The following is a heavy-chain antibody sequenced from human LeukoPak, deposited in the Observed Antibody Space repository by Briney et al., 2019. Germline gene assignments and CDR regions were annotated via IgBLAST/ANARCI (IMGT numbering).Heavy chain of an antibody. Sequence: PSETLSPTCNVSGASLSSYYWGWIRQSPGKGLEWLGYISDTGKTDYNPSLKSRGTLSLDMSKNQFSLRLTSVTAADTAVYYCVTGYYEPFDNWGQGTLVFVSS. CDR2: ISDTGKT. CDR3: VTGYYEPFDN. V-gene: IGHV4-59*01. D-gene: IGHD3-3*01. CDR1: GASLSSYY. J-gene: IGHJ4*02.